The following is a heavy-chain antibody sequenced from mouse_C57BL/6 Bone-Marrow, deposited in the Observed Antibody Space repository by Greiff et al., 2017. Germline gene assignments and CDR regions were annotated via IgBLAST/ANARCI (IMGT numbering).Heavy chain of an antibody. D-gene: IGHD3-2*02. Sequence: EVQLQESGPGLVKPSQSVFLTCTVTGISITTGNYRWSWIRHFPGNKLEWMGYIYYSGTITYHPSLPSPTTITRDTPKNQCFLEMNSLTAEDTATYDCARERLLGDDWGQGTSVTVSS. CDR1: GISITTGNYR. V-gene: IGHV3-5*01. CDR2: IYYSGTI. J-gene: IGHJ4*01. CDR3: ARERLLGDD.